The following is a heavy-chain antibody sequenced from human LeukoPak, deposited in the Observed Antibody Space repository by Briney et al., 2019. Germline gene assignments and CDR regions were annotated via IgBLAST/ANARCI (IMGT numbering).Heavy chain of an antibody. Sequence: ASVKVSCKASGYTFTSYAMNWVRQAPGQGLEWMGWINTNTGNPTYAQGFTGRFVFSLDTYVSTAYLQISSLKAEDTAVYYCARSIAAAGTWDYWGQGTLVTVSS. D-gene: IGHD6-13*01. J-gene: IGHJ4*02. V-gene: IGHV7-4-1*02. CDR2: INTNTGNP. CDR1: GYTFTSYA. CDR3: ARSIAAAGTWDY.